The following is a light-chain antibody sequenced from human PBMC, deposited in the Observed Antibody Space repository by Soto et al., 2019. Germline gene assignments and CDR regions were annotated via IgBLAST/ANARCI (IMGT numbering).Light chain of an antibody. J-gene: IGKJ2*01. V-gene: IGKV1-9*01. CDR1: QGSGSY. CDR2: AAS. CDR3: QQTRAFPRT. Sequence: DIQLTQSPSFLSASVGDRVTITCRASQGSGSYLAWYQQKPGKAPKLLIYAASSLQSGVPSRFSGIGSGTDFTLSISSLQPEDFATYYCQQTRAFPRTFGQGTKVDIK.